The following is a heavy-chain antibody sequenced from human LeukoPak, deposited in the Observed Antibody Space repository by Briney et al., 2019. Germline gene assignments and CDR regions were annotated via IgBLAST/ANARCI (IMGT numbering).Heavy chain of an antibody. CDR3: ARQRRSSGWPNDY. D-gene: IGHD6-19*01. CDR2: IYPDDSDT. Sequence: GESLKISCKGSGYSFTSYWIAWVRHMPGKGLEWMGIIYPDDSDTRYSASFQGQVTITADKSISTAYLQWSSLKASDNAMYYCARQRRSSGWPNDYWGEGTLVTVSS. CDR1: GYSFTSYW. J-gene: IGHJ4*02. V-gene: IGHV5-51*01.